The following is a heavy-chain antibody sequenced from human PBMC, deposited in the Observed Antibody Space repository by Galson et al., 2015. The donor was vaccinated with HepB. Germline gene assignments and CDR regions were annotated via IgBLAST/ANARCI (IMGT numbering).Heavy chain of an antibody. D-gene: IGHD2-2*02. CDR2: IIPIFGTA. V-gene: IGHV1-69*13. Sequence: SVKVSCKASGGTFSSYAISWVRQAPGQGLEWMGGIIPIFGTANYAQKFQGRVTITADESTSTAYMELSSLRSEDTAVYYCARAGPIVVVPAAIGPWASYYFDYWGQGTLVTVSS. J-gene: IGHJ4*02. CDR3: ARAGPIVVVPAAIGPWASYYFDY. CDR1: GGTFSSYA.